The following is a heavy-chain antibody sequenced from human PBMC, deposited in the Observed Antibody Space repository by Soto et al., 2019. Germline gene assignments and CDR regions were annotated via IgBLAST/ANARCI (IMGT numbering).Heavy chain of an antibody. D-gene: IGHD3-16*01. V-gene: IGHV4-4*09. J-gene: IGHJ6*03. Sequence: SETLFLTCTVSGDSVRNQYWSWIRRPPGRGLEWIGYIYRSGSTKYNPSLKSRLTISVDTSKNQLSLKLSSVTAADTAVYYCARTLDYGHMDVWGKGTTVTVSS. CDR3: ARTLDYGHMDV. CDR2: IYRSGST. CDR1: GDSVRNQY.